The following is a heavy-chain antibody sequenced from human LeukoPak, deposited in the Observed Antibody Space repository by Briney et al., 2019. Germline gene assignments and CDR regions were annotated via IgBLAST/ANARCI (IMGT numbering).Heavy chain of an antibody. CDR1: GFTTYY. CDR3: ARDCSRGSCRYFDY. V-gene: IGHV1-46*01. J-gene: IGHJ4*02. D-gene: IGHD2-15*01. CDR2: INPSGDST. Sequence: ASVKVSCKASGFTTYYMHWVRQAPGQGLEWMGIINPSGDSTSYAQKFQGRVTMTRDTSTSTVYMELSSLRSEDTAVYYCARDCSRGSCRYFDYWGQGTLVTVSS.